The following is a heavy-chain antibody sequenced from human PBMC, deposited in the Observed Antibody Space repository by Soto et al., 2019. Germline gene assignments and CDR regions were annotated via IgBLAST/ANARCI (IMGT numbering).Heavy chain of an antibody. V-gene: IGHV4-30-4*01. CDR2: IYYSGST. CDR3: ARVFSGYSYAMYYFDY. CDR1: GGSISSGDYY. Sequence: PSETLSLTCTVSGGSISSGDYYWSWIRQPPGKGLEWIGYIYYSGSTYYNPSLKSRVTISVDTSKNQFSLKLSSVTAADTAVYYCARVFSGYSYAMYYFDYWGQGTLVTVSS. D-gene: IGHD5-18*01. J-gene: IGHJ4*02.